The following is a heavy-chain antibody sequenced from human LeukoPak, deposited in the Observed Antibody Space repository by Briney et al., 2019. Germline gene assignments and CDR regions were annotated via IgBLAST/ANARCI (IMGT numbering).Heavy chain of an antibody. CDR2: IYSSGST. CDR1: SGSISGYY. D-gene: IGHD3-3*01. CDR3: ARVADAALIYGVADYFDY. Sequence: PSETLSLTCTVSSGSISGYYRSWIRQPAGKGLEWIGRIYSSGSTKYDPSLRSRVTMSVDTSKNQLSLRLTSVTAADTAVYYCARVADAALIYGVADYFDYWGQGTLVTVSS. V-gene: IGHV4-4*07. J-gene: IGHJ4*02.